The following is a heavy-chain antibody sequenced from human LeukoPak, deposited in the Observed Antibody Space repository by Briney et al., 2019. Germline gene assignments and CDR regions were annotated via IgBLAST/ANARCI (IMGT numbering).Heavy chain of an antibody. V-gene: IGHV1-2*02. D-gene: IGHD5-18*01. CDR3: ATSYGLYYYYGMDV. CDR1: GYTFTGYY. Sequence: ASVKVSCKASGYTFTGYYMHWVRQAPGQRLEWMGWINPKSGGTNYAQKFQGRVTMTRDPSISTAYMELSRLRSDDTAVYYCATSYGLYYYYGMDVWGQGTTVTVSS. J-gene: IGHJ6*02. CDR2: INPKSGGT.